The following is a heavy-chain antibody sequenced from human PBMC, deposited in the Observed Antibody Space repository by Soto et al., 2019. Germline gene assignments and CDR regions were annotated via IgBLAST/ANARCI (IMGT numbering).Heavy chain of an antibody. CDR1: GGSLSSSSYY. CDR2: LYYSGGT. Sequence: QLQLQESGPGLVKPSETLSLTCTVSGGSLSSSSYYWGWIRQPPGKGLEWIGSLYYSGGTYYNPSLKSRVDSSVLTSKNQFSLKLSTVTAADTAVSYFARRVNQLLSGQYYDYDGMDVWGQGTTVTVSS. V-gene: IGHV4-39*01. D-gene: IGHD2-2*01. CDR3: ARRVNQLLSGQYYDYDGMDV. J-gene: IGHJ6*02.